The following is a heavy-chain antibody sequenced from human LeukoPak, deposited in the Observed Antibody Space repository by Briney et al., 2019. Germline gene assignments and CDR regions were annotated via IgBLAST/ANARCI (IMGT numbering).Heavy chain of an antibody. V-gene: IGHV3-53*01. CDR2: LYSDGNT. CDR3: ARGVEPLAANTLAY. J-gene: IGHJ4*02. CDR1: GFTVITND. D-gene: IGHD1-14*01. Sequence: GGSLGLSCAASGFTVITNDMTWVRQAPGKGLERVSVLYSDGNTKYADSVQGRFTISRDNSKNTLYLEMNSLSPDDTAVYYCARGVEPLAANTLAYWGQGTLVTVSS.